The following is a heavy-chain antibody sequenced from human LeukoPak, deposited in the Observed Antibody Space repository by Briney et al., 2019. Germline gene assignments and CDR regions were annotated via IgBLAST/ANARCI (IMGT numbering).Heavy chain of an antibody. V-gene: IGHV4-4*09. CDR1: GGSNNSYY. Sequence: SEALSLSCTVSGGSNNSYYWSWIRQPPGKGLEWIGYTHPSGNTNYSPSLKSRVTISIDMSRNQSSLKLSSVTAADTAVYYCARKAPKKGWFDPWGQGTLVTVSS. CDR3: ARKAPKKGWFDP. CDR2: THPSGNT. J-gene: IGHJ5*02.